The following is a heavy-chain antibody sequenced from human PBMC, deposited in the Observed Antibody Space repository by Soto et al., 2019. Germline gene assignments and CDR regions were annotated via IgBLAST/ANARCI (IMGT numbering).Heavy chain of an antibody. J-gene: IGHJ6*02. CDR1: GGSISSSSYY. Sequence: SETLSLTCTVSGGSISSSSYYWGWVRQPPGKGLEWIGSIYYSGSTYYNPSLKSRVTISVDTSKNQFSLKLSSVTAADTAVYYCASPYLYYDFWSGPRGMDVWGQGTTGTVSS. CDR3: ASPYLYYDFWSGPRGMDV. D-gene: IGHD3-3*01. CDR2: IYYSGST. V-gene: IGHV4-39*01.